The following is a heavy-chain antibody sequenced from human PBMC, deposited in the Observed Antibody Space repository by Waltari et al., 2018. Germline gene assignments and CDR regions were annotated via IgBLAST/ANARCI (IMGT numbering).Heavy chain of an antibody. V-gene: IGHV3-66*02. Sequence: EVQLVESGGGLVQPGGSLRLSCAASGFPVSSNYMSWVRQAPGKGLEWVSVIYSGGSTYYADSVKGRFTISRDNSKNTLYLQMNSLRAEDTAVYYCARDTIFGVVPQYYYYYGMDVWGQGTTVTVSS. D-gene: IGHD3-3*01. J-gene: IGHJ6*02. CDR3: ARDTIFGVVPQYYYYYGMDV. CDR2: IYSGGST. CDR1: GFPVSSNY.